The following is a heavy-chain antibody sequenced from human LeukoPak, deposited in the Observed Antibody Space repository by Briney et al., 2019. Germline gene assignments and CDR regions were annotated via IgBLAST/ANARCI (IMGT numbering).Heavy chain of an antibody. Sequence: GGSLRLSCAASGFTFSSYWMTWVRQVPGKGLEWVANIKQDATEKKYVDSVKGRFTISRDNAKNSLYLQMNSLRAEDTAVYYCARTSSTKCYDYGGQGTLVTVSS. J-gene: IGHJ4*02. D-gene: IGHD2-2*01. CDR1: GFTFSSYW. CDR2: IKQDATEK. CDR3: ARTSSTKCYDY. V-gene: IGHV3-7*01.